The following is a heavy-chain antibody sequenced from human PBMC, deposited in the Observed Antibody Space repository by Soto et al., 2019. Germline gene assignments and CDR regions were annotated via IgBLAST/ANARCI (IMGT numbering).Heavy chain of an antibody. V-gene: IGHV3-7*01. D-gene: IGHD5-18*01. CDR3: ARATLYSYGLIDY. CDR2: IKQDGSEK. J-gene: IGHJ4*02. Sequence: RGSLRLSCAASGFTFSSYWMSWVRQAPGKGLEWVANIKQDGSEKYYVDSVKGRFTISRDNAKNSLYLQMNSLRAEDTAVYYCARATLYSYGLIDYWGQGTLVTVSS. CDR1: GFTFSSYW.